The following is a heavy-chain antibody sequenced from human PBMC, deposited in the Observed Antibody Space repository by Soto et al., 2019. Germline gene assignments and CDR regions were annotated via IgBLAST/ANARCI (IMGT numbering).Heavy chain of an antibody. Sequence: EVQLVESGGGLVQPGGSLRLSCAASGFTLSSYWMHWVRQAPGKGLVWVLRISSDGTNVLHADSVKGRFTVSRDNAKNTFYLQMDSLRAEDTAVYYCARDQTVSGPSTLGSWGRGTRVAVSS. CDR2: ISSDGTNV. CDR3: ARDQTVSGPSTLGS. V-gene: IGHV3-74*01. D-gene: IGHD6-19*01. J-gene: IGHJ4*02. CDR1: GFTLSSYW.